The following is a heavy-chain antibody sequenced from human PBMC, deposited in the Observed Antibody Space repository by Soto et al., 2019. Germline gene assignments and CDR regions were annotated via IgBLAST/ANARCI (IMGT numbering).Heavy chain of an antibody. Sequence: QVQLVQSGAEVKKPGASVKVSCKASGYTFTGYYMHWVRQAPGQGLEWMGWINPNSGGTNYAQKFQGWVTMTRDTSISTAYLELSRLRSDDTAVYYCARGRPAAMNYYYYMDVWGKGTTVTVSS. V-gene: IGHV1-2*04. CDR1: GYTFTGYY. CDR2: INPNSGGT. D-gene: IGHD2-2*01. CDR3: ARGRPAAMNYYYYMDV. J-gene: IGHJ6*03.